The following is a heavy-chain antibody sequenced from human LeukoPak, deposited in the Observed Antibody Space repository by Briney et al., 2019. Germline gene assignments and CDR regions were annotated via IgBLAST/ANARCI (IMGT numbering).Heavy chain of an antibody. V-gene: IGHV3-66*02. CDR3: AKDLLYSDVWGSYRPNPLDY. CDR2: IYSGGST. D-gene: IGHD3-16*02. CDR1: GFTFSRYW. Sequence: PGGSLRLSCAASGFTFSRYWMSWVRQAPGKGLEWVSVIYSGGSTYYADSVKGRFTISRDNSKNTLYLQMNSLRAEDTAVYYCAKDLLYSDVWGSYRPNPLDYWGQGTLVTVSS. J-gene: IGHJ4*02.